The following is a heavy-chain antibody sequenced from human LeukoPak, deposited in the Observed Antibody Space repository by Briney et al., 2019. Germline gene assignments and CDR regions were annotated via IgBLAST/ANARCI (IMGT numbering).Heavy chain of an antibody. D-gene: IGHD3-10*01. J-gene: IGHJ4*02. CDR2: IYSGGDT. Sequence: GGSLRLSCAASGFTVSSKYMSWVRQAPGKGLEWVSVIYSGGDTYYADSVKGRFTISRDNSKNMLYLQMNSLRVEDTAVYYRARSRGFFDCWGQGTLVTVSS. CDR3: ARSRGFFDC. CDR1: GFTVSSKY. V-gene: IGHV3-53*01.